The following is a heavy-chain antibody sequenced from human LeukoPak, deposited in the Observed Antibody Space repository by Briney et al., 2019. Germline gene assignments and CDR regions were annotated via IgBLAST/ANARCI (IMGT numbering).Heavy chain of an antibody. CDR1: GFTFSSYE. Sequence: PGGSLRHSCAASGFTFSSYEMNWVRRAPGKGLEWVSHISSSGTTIYYADSVQGRFTISRDNAKNSLYLQMNSLRAEDTAVYYCARGGYSSGCYYHAFDIWGQGTMVTVSS. D-gene: IGHD6-19*01. J-gene: IGHJ3*02. CDR3: ARGGYSSGCYYHAFDI. V-gene: IGHV3-48*03. CDR2: ISSSGTTI.